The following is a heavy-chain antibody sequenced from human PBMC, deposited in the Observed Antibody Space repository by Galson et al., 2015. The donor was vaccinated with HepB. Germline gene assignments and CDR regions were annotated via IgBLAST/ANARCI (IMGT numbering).Heavy chain of an antibody. CDR1: GDSVSSNTAV. D-gene: IGHD2-21*02. V-gene: IGHV6-1*01. CDR3: TRGSIRGGGDCWGQ. J-gene: IGHJ4*02. CDR2: TYFRSKWGN. Sequence: CAISGDSVSSNTAVWNWIRQSPSRGLEWLGRTYFRSKWGNDYAISVKSRITINPDTTKNQVSLQLNSVTPEDTAVYYCTRGSIRGGGDCWGQWGQGTLVTVSS.